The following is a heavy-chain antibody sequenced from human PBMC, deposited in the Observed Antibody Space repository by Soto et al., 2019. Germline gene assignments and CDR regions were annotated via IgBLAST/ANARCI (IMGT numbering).Heavy chain of an antibody. CDR1: GGSISDGYY. CDR3: ARRDRSGFSYWLDT. CDR2: ISDGGST. J-gene: IGHJ5*02. Sequence: PSETLSLTCTVSGGSISDGYYWSWIRQHPGKGLEWIGSISDGGSTSYNPSLKSRLTISVDTSKNQFSLNLRSVTAADTAVYYCARRDRSGFSYWLDTWGQGTLVTVSS. V-gene: IGHV4-31*03. D-gene: IGHD3-22*01.